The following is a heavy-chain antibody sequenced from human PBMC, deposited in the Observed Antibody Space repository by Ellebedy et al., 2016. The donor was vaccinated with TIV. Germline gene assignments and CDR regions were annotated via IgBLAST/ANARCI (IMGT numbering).Heavy chain of an antibody. CDR3: ARDGNQLDY. CDR1: GFTFSNSW. J-gene: IGHJ4*02. Sequence: GESLKISCVASGFTFSNSWMSWVRQAPGKGLEWLANINQDGNEKYHVDSVKGRFTISRDNAKNSLYLQMNSLRADDTALYYCARDGNQLDYWGQGTLVIVSS. V-gene: IGHV3-7*01. D-gene: IGHD1-1*01. CDR2: INQDGNEK.